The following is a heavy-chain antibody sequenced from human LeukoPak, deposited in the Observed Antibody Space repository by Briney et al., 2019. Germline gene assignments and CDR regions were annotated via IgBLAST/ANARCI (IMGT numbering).Heavy chain of an antibody. Sequence: KTSETLSLTCTVSGGSISSSSYYWGWIRQPPGKGLEWIGSIYYSGSTYYNPSLKSRVTISVDTSKNQFSLKLSSVTAADTAVYYCARKYYYGSGSLNWFDPWGQGTLVTVSS. J-gene: IGHJ5*02. CDR3: ARKYYYGSGSLNWFDP. CDR1: GGSISSSSYY. V-gene: IGHV4-39*07. D-gene: IGHD3-10*01. CDR2: IYYSGST.